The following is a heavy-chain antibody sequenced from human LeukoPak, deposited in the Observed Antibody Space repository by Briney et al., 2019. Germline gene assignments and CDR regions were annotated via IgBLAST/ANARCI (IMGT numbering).Heavy chain of an antibody. CDR1: GGSISSGGYY. J-gene: IGHJ4*02. CDR3: ARGYIVVVPAAVYYFDY. V-gene: IGHV4-31*03. D-gene: IGHD2-2*01. CDR2: IYYSGST. Sequence: PSETLSLTCTVSGGSISSGGYYWSWIRQHPGKGLEWIGYIYYSGSTNYNPSLKSRVTISVDTSKNQFSLKLSSVTAADTAVYYCARGYIVVVPAAVYYFDYWGQGTLVTVSS.